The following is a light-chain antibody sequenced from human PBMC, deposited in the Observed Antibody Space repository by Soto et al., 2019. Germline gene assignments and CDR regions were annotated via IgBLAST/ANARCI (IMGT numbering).Light chain of an antibody. J-gene: IGKJ4*01. V-gene: IGKV1-5*03. CDR2: KAS. Sequence: DIQVTQSPSTLSASVGDRVTITCGASQSISTWLAWYQQKPGKAPNLLIYKASSLESGVPSRFSGSGSGTEFTLTISNLQPDDFATYYCQQYDNYPLTFGGGTKVDIK. CDR1: QSISTW. CDR3: QQYDNYPLT.